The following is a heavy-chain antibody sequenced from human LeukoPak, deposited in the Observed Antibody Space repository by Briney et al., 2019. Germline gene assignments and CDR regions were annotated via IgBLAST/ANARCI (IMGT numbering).Heavy chain of an antibody. J-gene: IGHJ4*02. V-gene: IGHV4-59*08. Sequence: PSDTLSLTCSVSGGSMCTYYWTWVRQPPGKGLEWIGYIYYRGSTNYNPSLKSRVTISEDTAKNQFSLKLTSVTAADTAVYYCARRGAIPEYWGQGSLVIVSS. CDR3: ARRGAIPEY. CDR1: GGSMCTYY. D-gene: IGHD2-21*01. CDR2: IYYRGST.